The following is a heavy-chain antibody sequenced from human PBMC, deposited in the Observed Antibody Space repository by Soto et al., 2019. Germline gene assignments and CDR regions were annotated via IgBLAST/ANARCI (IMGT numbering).Heavy chain of an antibody. J-gene: IGHJ5*02. V-gene: IGHV4-59*01. D-gene: IGHD4-17*01. CDR2: IYYSGST. CDR3: AKLPCDDYGGIFDP. CDR1: GGSISNYY. Sequence: QVQLQESGPGLVKPSATLSLTCTVSGGSISNYYWTWIRQPPGKGLEWLAYIYYSGSTNYNPSLKSRVDKSVDTSKNQFPLTLSSVSAEDTAVYYCAKLPCDDYGGIFDPWGQGTLVTVSS.